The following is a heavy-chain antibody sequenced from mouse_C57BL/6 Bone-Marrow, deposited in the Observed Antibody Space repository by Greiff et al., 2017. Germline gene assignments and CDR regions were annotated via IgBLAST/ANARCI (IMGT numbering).Heavy chain of an antibody. CDR1: GYTFTSYW. V-gene: IGHV1-55*01. CDR2: IYPGSGST. D-gene: IGHD1-1*01. CDR3: ARSDYDGSSLYAMDY. J-gene: IGHJ4*01. Sequence: QVQLQQPGAELVKPGASVKMSCKASGYTFTSYWITWVKQRPGQGLEWIGDIYPGSGSTNYNEKFKSKATLTVDTSSSTAYMQLSSLTSEDSAVYYWARSDYDGSSLYAMDYWGQGTSVTVSS.